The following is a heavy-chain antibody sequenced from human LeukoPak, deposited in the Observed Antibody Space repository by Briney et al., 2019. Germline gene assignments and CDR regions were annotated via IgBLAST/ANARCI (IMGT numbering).Heavy chain of an antibody. Sequence: PSETLSLTCAVYGVSLSGYYWSWIRQPPGKGLEWIGEINHSGSTNFNPSLKSRVTISVDTSKNQFSLKLSSVTAADTAVYLCARRRSPRYGMDVWGQGTTVTVSS. D-gene: IGHD6-19*01. V-gene: IGHV4-34*01. CDR1: GVSLSGYY. CDR3: ARRRSPRYGMDV. J-gene: IGHJ6*02. CDR2: INHSGST.